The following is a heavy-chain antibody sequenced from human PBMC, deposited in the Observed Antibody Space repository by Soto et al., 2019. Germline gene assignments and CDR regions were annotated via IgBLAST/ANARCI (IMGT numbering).Heavy chain of an antibody. CDR2: ISWNSGSI. Sequence: PGGSLRLSCAASGFTFDDYAMHWVRQAPGKGLEWVSGISWNSGSIGYADSVKGRFTISRDNAKNSLYLQMNSLRAEDTALYYCAKEIAARRGPFDYWGQGTLVTVSS. CDR3: AKEIAARRGPFDY. J-gene: IGHJ4*02. CDR1: GFTFDDYA. D-gene: IGHD6-6*01. V-gene: IGHV3-9*01.